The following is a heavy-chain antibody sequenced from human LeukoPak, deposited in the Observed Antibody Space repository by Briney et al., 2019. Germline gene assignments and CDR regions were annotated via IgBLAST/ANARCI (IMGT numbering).Heavy chain of an antibody. CDR2: INPNNSDT. V-gene: IGHV1-2*02. Sequence: ASVKVSFKASGYTFTGYYMHRVRQAPGEGLEWMGWINPNNSDTIYAQKFQGRVTMTRDTSLSTGYMELSSLRSDDTAVYYCARQVGGSFDYWGQGTLVTVSS. CDR3: ARQVGGSFDY. D-gene: IGHD3-10*01. J-gene: IGHJ4*02. CDR1: GYTFTGYY.